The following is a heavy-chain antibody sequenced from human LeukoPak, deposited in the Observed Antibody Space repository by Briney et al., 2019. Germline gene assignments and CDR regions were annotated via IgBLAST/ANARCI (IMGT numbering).Heavy chain of an antibody. Sequence: PGGSLRLSCAASGYTFSSFSINWVRQAPGRGVEWVTPICVRRNYIYNADPVMGRFSISRDDARDSLYLQMNSVRAEDTAVYYCVRLRRNSDTSGYYFYYDFWGQGTLVTVS. J-gene: IGHJ4*02. D-gene: IGHD3-22*01. CDR3: VRLRRNSDTSGYYFYYDF. CDR2: ICVRRNYI. V-gene: IGHV3-21*01. CDR1: GYTFSSFS.